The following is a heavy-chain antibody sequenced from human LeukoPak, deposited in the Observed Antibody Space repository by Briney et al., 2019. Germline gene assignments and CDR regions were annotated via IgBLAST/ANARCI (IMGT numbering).Heavy chain of an antibody. Sequence: PSETLSLTCNVSGDSISGSDYYWGWIRQPPGKGLEWIANIWYSGSAYYNPSLHSRVTITVDTSKNQFSLNVKSVTAADSAVYYCLKHAGGIILTWGQGTRVTVSS. D-gene: IGHD1-1*01. J-gene: IGHJ5*02. CDR1: GDSISGSDYY. CDR3: LKHAGGIILT. V-gene: IGHV4-39*01. CDR2: IWYSGSA.